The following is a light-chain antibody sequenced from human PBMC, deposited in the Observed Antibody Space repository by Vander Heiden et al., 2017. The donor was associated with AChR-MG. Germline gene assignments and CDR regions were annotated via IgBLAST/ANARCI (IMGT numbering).Light chain of an antibody. CDR3: QQHNYFSPWT. CDR1: QSISTW. J-gene: IGKJ1*01. Sequence: DIQMTQSPSTLSASVGDRVTITCRASQSISTWLAWYQQKPGRAPRLLIYKASNLEDGVPSRFSGSGSGTEFTLNISSLQPEDSATYYCQQHNYFSPWTFGQGTKLEIK. CDR2: KAS. V-gene: IGKV1-5*03.